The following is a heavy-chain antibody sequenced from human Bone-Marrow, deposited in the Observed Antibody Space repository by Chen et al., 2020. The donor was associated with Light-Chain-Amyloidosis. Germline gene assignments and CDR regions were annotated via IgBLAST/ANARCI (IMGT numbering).Heavy chain of an antibody. D-gene: IGHD6-13*01. J-gene: IGHJ5*02. CDR1: GFTFGDYA. V-gene: IGHV3-23*04. CDR2: ISGSGGST. CDR3: AKDPKQQLTSWFDP. Sequence: VESWGGLVQPGRSLRLSCIGSGFTFGDYAMSWVRQAPGKGLEWVSAISGSGGSTYYADSVKGRFTISRDNSKNTLYLQMNSLRAEDTAVYYCAKDPKQQLTSWFDPWGQGTLVTVSS.